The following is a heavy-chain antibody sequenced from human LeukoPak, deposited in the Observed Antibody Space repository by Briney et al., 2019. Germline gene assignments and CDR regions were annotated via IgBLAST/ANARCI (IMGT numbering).Heavy chain of an antibody. CDR2: INPNSGGT. CDR3: ARMGTGNGQVVVAATTYYYMDV. Sequence: ASVKVSCKASGYTFTGYYMHWVRQAPGQGLEWMGWINPNSGGTNYAQKFQGRVTMTRDTSISTAYMELSRLRSDGTAVYYCARMGTGNGQVVVAATTYYYMDVWGKGTTVTISS. D-gene: IGHD2-15*01. V-gene: IGHV1-2*02. J-gene: IGHJ6*03. CDR1: GYTFTGYY.